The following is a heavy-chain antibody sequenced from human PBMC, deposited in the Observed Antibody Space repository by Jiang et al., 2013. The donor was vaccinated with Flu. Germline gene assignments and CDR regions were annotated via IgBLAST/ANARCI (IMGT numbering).Heavy chain of an antibody. CDR3: ARDSYSSSSPYYYGMDV. V-gene: IGHV4-39*07. J-gene: IGHJ6*02. Sequence: GPGLVKPSETLSLTCTVSGGSISSSSYYWGWIRQPPGKGLEWIGSIYYSGSTYYNPSLKSRVTISVDTSKNQFSLKLSSVTAADTAVYYCARDSYSSSSPYYYGMDVWGQGTTVTVSS. CDR2: IYYSGST. D-gene: IGHD6-6*01. CDR1: GGSISSSSYY.